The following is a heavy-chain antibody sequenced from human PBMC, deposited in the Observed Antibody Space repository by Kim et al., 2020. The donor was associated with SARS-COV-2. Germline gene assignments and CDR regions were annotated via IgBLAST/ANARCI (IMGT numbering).Heavy chain of an antibody. Sequence: SQTLSLTCAISGDSVSSNSAAWNWIRQSPSRGLEWLGRTYYRSKWYNDYAVSVKSRITINPDTSKNQFSLQLNSVTPEDTAVYYCARVPTRRGSYHLYYYGMDVWGQGTTVTVSS. CDR2: TYYRSKWYN. D-gene: IGHD1-26*01. CDR3: ARVPTRRGSYHLYYYGMDV. J-gene: IGHJ6*02. V-gene: IGHV6-1*01. CDR1: GDSVSSNSAA.